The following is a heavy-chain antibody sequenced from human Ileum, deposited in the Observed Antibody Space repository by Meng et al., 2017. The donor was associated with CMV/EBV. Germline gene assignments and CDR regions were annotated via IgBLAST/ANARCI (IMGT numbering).Heavy chain of an antibody. CDR3: ARGQDNHKGGVH. D-gene: IGHD1-14*01. V-gene: IGHV4-34*01. CDR2: IHPSGST. Sequence: WGAGLFEPSETLSLTCDVYDASFSDFYWIWTRHLPGKGLEWIGEIHPSGSTHYNPSLESRVSISVHMSNNQFSLKVSSVTAADTAVYYCARGQDNHKGGVHWGQGTLVTVSS. CDR1: DASFSDFY. J-gene: IGHJ4*02.